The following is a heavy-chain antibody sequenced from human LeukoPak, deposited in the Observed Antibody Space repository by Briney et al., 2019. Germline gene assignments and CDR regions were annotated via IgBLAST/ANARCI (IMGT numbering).Heavy chain of an antibody. V-gene: IGHV3-53*01. Sequence: GGSLRLSCAASGFTVSSTYMAWVRQAPGKGLEWVSFMYSEDNKYYADSVKGRFTMSRDNSKNTLYLQLTSLRAEDTAVYYCARDLHSSGWHVGSAGYWGQGTLVTVSS. J-gene: IGHJ4*02. CDR3: ARDLHSSGWHVGSAGY. CDR1: GFTVSSTY. CDR2: MYSEDNK. D-gene: IGHD6-19*01.